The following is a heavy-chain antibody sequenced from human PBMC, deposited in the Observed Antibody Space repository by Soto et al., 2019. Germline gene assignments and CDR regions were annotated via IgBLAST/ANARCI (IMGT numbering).Heavy chain of an antibody. J-gene: IGHJ4*02. CDR2: IIPIFGTA. CDR3: ARTRYSSGWYVGAGFDY. V-gene: IGHV1-69*06. D-gene: IGHD6-19*01. CDR1: GGTFSSYA. Sequence: AASVKVSCKASGGTFSSYAISWVRQAPGQGLEWMGGIIPIFGTANYAQKFQGRVTITADKSTSTAYMERSSLRSEDTAVYYCARTRYSSGWYVGAGFDYWGQGTLVTVSS.